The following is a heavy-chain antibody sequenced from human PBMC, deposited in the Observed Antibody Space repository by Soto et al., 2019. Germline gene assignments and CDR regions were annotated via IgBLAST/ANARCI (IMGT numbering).Heavy chain of an antibody. J-gene: IGHJ3*02. CDR3: ARAIDYYDSSGYSLAAFDI. D-gene: IGHD3-22*01. Sequence: QVQLVQSGAEVKKPGSSVKVSCKASGGTFSSYAISWVRQAPGQGLEWMGGIIPIFGTANYAQKFQGRVTITADESTSTAYMELSSLRSEDTAVHYCARAIDYYDSSGYSLAAFDIWGQGTMVTVSS. V-gene: IGHV1-69*01. CDR2: IIPIFGTA. CDR1: GGTFSSYA.